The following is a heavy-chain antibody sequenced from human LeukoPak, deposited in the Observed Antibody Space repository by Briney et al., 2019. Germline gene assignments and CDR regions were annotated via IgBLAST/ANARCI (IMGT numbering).Heavy chain of an antibody. CDR3: AREEYSSSPAMWY. CDR2: INHSGST. D-gene: IGHD6-6*01. CDR1: GFTFSSYA. J-gene: IGHJ4*02. V-gene: IGHV4-34*01. Sequence: PGGSLRLSCAASGFTFSSYAMSWIRQPPGKGLEWIGEINHSGSTNYNPSLKSRVTISVDTSRNQFSLKLSSVTAADTAVYYCAREEYSSSPAMWYWGQGTLVTVSS.